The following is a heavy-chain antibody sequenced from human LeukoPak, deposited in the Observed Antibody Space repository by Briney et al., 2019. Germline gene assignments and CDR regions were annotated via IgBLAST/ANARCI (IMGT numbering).Heavy chain of an antibody. J-gene: IGHJ4*02. D-gene: IGHD4-4*01. V-gene: IGHV3-48*01. CDR2: ISSSGSTI. CDR1: GFTFSSYS. Sequence: GGSLRLSCAASGFTFSSYSMNWVRQAPGKGLEWISYISSSGSTIFYADSVKGRFTISRDNAKNSLHLQMNSLRAEDTAVYFCASGLYNNYGFYYFDYWGQGTLVTVSS. CDR3: ASGLYNNYGFYYFDY.